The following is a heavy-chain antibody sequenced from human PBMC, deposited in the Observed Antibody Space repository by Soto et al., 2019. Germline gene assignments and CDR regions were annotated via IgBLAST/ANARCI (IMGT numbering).Heavy chain of an antibody. CDR3: ARDADFGSENFKIWAFDV. CDR2: THHSGKT. D-gene: IGHD3-10*01. CDR1: GASVTVSQW. V-gene: IGHV4-4*02. Sequence: QVQLQQSDPGRVKPSGTLSLTCAVSGASVTVSQWWPWFRQPPGKGLEWIAETHHSGKTIYNTSLESRVSISLDTSKNLFSLNLLSVTAADTAIYYCARDADFGSENFKIWAFDVWGRGTKVIVSS. J-gene: IGHJ3*01.